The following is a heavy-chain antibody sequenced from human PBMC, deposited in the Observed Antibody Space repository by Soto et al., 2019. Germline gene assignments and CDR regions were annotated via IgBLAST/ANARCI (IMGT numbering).Heavy chain of an antibody. CDR2: ISGSGGST. CDR3: ATGYDSSGYYYYFDY. D-gene: IGHD3-22*01. CDR1: GFIFSSYA. J-gene: IGHJ4*02. Sequence: GGSLRLSCAASGFIFSSYAMSWVRQAPGKGLEWVSAISGSGGSTYYADSVKGRFTISRDNSKNTLYLQMNSLRAEDTAVYYCATGYDSSGYYYYFDYWGQGTLVTVSS. V-gene: IGHV3-23*01.